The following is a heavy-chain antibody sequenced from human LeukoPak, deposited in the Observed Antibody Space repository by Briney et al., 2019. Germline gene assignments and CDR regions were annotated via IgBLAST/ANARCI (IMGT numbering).Heavy chain of an antibody. CDR1: GFSFRSIW. J-gene: IGHJ4*02. Sequence: GGSLRLSCAASGFSFRSIWMSWVRQAPGKGLEWVSAISGSGGSTYYADSVKGRFTISRDNSKNTLYLQMNSLRAEDTAVYYCAKSVAYDSSGYYYYWGQGTLVTVSS. V-gene: IGHV3-23*01. CDR3: AKSVAYDSSGYYYY. CDR2: ISGSGGST. D-gene: IGHD3-22*01.